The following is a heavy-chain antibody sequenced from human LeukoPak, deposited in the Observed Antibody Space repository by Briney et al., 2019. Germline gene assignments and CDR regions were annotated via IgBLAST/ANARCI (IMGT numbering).Heavy chain of an antibody. CDR1: GFTVSSNY. CDR2: IYSGGST. D-gene: IGHD5-18*01. CDR3: ARALYSYGSMDV. V-gene: IGHV3-66*01. J-gene: IGHJ6*02. Sequence: EGSLRLSCAASGFTVSSNYMSWVRQAPGKGLEWVSVIYSGGSTYYADSVKGRSTISRDNSKNTLYLQMNSLRAEDTAVYYCARALYSYGSMDVWGQGTTVTV.